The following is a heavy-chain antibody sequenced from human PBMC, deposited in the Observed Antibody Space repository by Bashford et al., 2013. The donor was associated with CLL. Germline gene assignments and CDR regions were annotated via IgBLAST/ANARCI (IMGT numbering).Heavy chain of an antibody. CDR2: ISAYNGNT. Sequence: ASVKVSCKASGYTFTSNGISWVRQAPGQGLEWMGWISAYNGNTNYAQNLQGRVSMTTDTSTNTAYMELRSLRSDDTAVYYCARAYCSGDSCRFDYWGQGTLVTVSS. V-gene: IGHV1-18*04. J-gene: IGHJ4*02. CDR3: ARAYCSGDSCRFDY. D-gene: IGHD2-15*01. CDR1: GYTFTSNG.